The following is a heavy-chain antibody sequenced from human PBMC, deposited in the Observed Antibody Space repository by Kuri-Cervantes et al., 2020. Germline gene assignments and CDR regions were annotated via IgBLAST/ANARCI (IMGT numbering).Heavy chain of an antibody. Sequence: GESLKISCAASGFTFSSYAMHWVRQAPGKGLEWVAVISHDGSNKYYADSVKGRFTISRDNSKNTLYLQMNSLRAEDTAVYYCARGTSIAVAGIPGAFDYWGQGTLVTVSS. D-gene: IGHD6-19*01. CDR2: ISHDGSNK. V-gene: IGHV3-30-3*01. CDR1: GFTFSSYA. CDR3: ARGTSIAVAGIPGAFDY. J-gene: IGHJ4*02.